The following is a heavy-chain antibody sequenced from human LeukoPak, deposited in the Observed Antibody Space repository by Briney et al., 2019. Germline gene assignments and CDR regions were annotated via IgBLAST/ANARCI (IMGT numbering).Heavy chain of an antibody. CDR3: ARSSMVRGVITAFDI. CDR1: GGSISSYY. D-gene: IGHD3-10*01. CDR2: IYYSGNT. J-gene: IGHJ3*02. V-gene: IGHV4-59*01. Sequence: PSETLSLTCTVSGGSISSYYWSWIRQPPGKGLEWIGYIYYSGNTNYNPSLKSRVTISVDTSKNQFSLNLSSVTAADTAVYYCARSSMVRGVITAFDIWGQGTMVTVSS.